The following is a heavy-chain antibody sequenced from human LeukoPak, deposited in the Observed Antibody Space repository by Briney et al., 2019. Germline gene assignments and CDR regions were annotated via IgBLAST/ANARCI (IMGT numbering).Heavy chain of an antibody. CDR1: DGSISSYY. CDR2: IYYSGST. D-gene: IGHD3-9*01. CDR3: ARTLPSYDILPWYFDY. J-gene: IGHJ4*02. V-gene: IGHV4-59*08. Sequence: SETLSLTCTVSDGSISSYYWSWIRQPPGKGLEWIGYIYYSGSTNYNPSLKSRVTISVDTSKNQFSLKLNSVTAADTAVYYCARTLPSYDILPWYFDYWGQGTLVTVSS.